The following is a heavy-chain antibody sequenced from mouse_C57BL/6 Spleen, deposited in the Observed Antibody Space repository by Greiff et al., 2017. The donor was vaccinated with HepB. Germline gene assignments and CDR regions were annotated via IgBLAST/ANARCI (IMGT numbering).Heavy chain of an antibody. CDR2: ISDGGSYT. CDR3: ARDGGQLYYFDY. D-gene: IGHD3-3*01. Sequence: DVHLVESGGGLVKPGGSLKLSCAASGFTFSSYAMSWVRQTPEKRLEWVATISDGGSYTYYPDNVKGRFTISRDNAKNNLYLQMSHLKSEDTAMYYCARDGGQLYYFDYWGQGTTLTVSS. J-gene: IGHJ2*01. V-gene: IGHV5-4*01. CDR1: GFTFSSYA.